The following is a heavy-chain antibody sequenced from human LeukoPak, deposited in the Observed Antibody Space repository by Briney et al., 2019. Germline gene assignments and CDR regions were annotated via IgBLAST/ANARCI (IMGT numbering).Heavy chain of an antibody. Sequence: ASVKVSCKASGYTFTGYYTHWVRQAPGQGLEWMGWINPNSGGTNYAQKFQGRVTMTRDTSISTAYMELSRLRSDDTAVYYCARGGFLEWFPYYYYGMDVWGQGTTVTVSS. CDR1: GYTFTGYY. CDR2: INPNSGGT. D-gene: IGHD3-3*01. V-gene: IGHV1-2*02. CDR3: ARGGFLEWFPYYYYGMDV. J-gene: IGHJ6*02.